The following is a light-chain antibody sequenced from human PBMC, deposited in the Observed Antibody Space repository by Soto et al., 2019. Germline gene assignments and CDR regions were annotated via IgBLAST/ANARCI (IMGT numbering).Light chain of an antibody. V-gene: IGKV3-20*01. CDR2: DAS. CDR3: QQYGRSPWT. CDR1: LTLRGSY. J-gene: IGKJ1*01. Sequence: EIVLTQSPGTLSLSPGERATLSCRASLTLRGSYLAWYQQKAGQAPSLVIYDASSRATGIPDRFSASGSGTDFTLTISRLEPEDFAVYYCQQYGRSPWTFGQGTKVEVK.